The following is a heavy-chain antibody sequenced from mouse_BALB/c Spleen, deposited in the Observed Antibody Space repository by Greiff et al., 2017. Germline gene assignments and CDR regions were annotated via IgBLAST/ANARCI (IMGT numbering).Heavy chain of an antibody. D-gene: IGHD1-1*01. J-gene: IGHJ3*01. CDR2: IDTSDSYT. CDR3: ARSGYYYGSSPAWFAY. V-gene: IGHV1-69*02. CDR1: GYTFTDYW. Sequence: QVQLKESGPELVKPGASVKISCKASGYTFTDYWMHWVKQRPGQGLEWIGAIDTSDSYTSYNQKFKGKATLTVDESSSTAYMQLSSLTSEDSAVYYCARSGYYYGSSPAWFAYWGQGTLVTVSA.